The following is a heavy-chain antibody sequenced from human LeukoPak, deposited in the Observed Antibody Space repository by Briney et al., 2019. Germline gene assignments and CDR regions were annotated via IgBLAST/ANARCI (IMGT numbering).Heavy chain of an antibody. CDR2: IGSNGGST. D-gene: IGHD6-19*01. CDR3: VRTIAVAVAFDY. CDR1: GFTFSSYT. J-gene: IGHJ4*02. Sequence: PGGSLRLPCAASGFTFSSYTMHWVRQAPGKGLEHVSAIGSNGGSTNHANSVKGRFIITRDNSKNTLYLQMGSLRAEDMAVYYCVRTIAVAVAFDYWGQGTLVTVSS. V-gene: IGHV3-64*01.